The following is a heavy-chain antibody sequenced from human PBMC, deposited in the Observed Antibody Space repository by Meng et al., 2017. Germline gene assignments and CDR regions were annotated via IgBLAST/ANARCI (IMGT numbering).Heavy chain of an antibody. CDR1: GGSVSSGSYY. J-gene: IGHJ4*02. D-gene: IGHD1-7*01. CDR2: IYYSGST. Sequence: SETLSLTCTVSGGSVSSGSYYWSWIRQPPGKGLEWIGYIYYSGSTNYNPSLKSRVTISVDTSKNQLSLKLSSVTAAGTGVYYCGRERLELPPSYFDYWGQGTLVTVSS. CDR3: GRERLELPPSYFDY. V-gene: IGHV4-61*01.